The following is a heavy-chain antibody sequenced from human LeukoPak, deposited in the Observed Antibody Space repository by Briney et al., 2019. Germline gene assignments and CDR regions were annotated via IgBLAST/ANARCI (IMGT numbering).Heavy chain of an antibody. CDR2: INHSGST. Sequence: SETLSLTCAVYGGSFSGYYWSWIRQPPGKGLEWIGGINHSGSTNYNPSLKSRVTISVDTSKNQFSLKLSSVTAADTAVYYCAREYPDDAFDIWGQGTMVTVSS. V-gene: IGHV4-34*01. D-gene: IGHD1-14*01. CDR1: GGSFSGYY. CDR3: AREYPDDAFDI. J-gene: IGHJ3*02.